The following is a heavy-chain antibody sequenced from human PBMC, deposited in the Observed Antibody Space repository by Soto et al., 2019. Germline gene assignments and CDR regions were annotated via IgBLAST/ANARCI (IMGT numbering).Heavy chain of an antibody. V-gene: IGHV3-23*01. J-gene: IGHJ4*02. Sequence: GRSQRLSCAACGVTFSSYGRRWVLQAQGKGLEWVSAISGSGGSTYYAGSVKGRFTISRDNSKNTLYLQMNSLRAEDTAVYYCAKDHSSGWSQVFLFDYWGQGTLVTVSS. D-gene: IGHD6-19*01. CDR2: ISGSGGST. CDR1: GVTFSSYG. CDR3: AKDHSSGWSQVFLFDY.